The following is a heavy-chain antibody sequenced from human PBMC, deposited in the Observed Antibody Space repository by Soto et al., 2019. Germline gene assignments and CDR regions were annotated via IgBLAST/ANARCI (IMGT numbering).Heavy chain of an antibody. CDR2: ISGSGGST. CDR1: GFTFSSYA. Sequence: GGSLRLSCAASGFTFSSYAMSWVRQAPGKGLEWVSAISGSGGSTYYADSVKSRFTISRDNSKNTLYLQMNSLRAEDTAVYYSAKAGYSSSTSNCYGIKVWGQETT. D-gene: IGHD6-6*01. V-gene: IGHV3-23*01. CDR3: AKAGYSSSTSNCYGIKV. J-gene: IGHJ6*02.